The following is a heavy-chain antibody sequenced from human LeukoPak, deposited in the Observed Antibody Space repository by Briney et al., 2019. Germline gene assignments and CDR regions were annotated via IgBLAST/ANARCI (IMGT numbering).Heavy chain of an antibody. V-gene: IGHV3-23*01. J-gene: IGHJ4*02. CDR1: GFAFSSYA. CDR3: AKTKYGGNSYFDY. Sequence: GGSLRLSCAASGFAFSSYAMSWVRQAPGKGLEWVSAISGSGGSTYYADSVKGRFTISRDNSKNTLYLQMSSLRAEDTAVYYCAKTKYGGNSYFDYWGQGTLVTVSS. CDR2: ISGSGGST. D-gene: IGHD4-23*01.